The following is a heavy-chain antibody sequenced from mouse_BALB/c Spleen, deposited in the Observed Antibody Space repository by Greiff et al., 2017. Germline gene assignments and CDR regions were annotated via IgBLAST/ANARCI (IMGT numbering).Heavy chain of an antibody. CDR2: INPSSGYT. CDR1: GYTFTSHT. D-gene: IGHD4-1*01. CDR3: ARSWDEWFAY. Sequence: QVQLKQSGAELARPGASVEMSCKASGYTFTSHTMHWVKQRPGQGLEWIGYINPSSGYTNYNQKFKDKATLTADKSSSTAYMQLSSLTSEDSAVYYCARSWDEWFAYWGQGTLVTVSA. V-gene: IGHV1-4*01. J-gene: IGHJ3*01.